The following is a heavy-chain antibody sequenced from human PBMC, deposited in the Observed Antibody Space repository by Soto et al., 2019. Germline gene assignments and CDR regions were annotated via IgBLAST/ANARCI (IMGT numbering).Heavy chain of an antibody. D-gene: IGHD3-10*01. Sequence: EVQLLESGGGLVQPGGSLRLSCAASGFTFSSYAMSWVGQAPGKGLEWVSAISGSGGSTYYADSVKGRFTISRDNPKNTLYLQMNSLRAEDTAVYYCAKGWVLLWFGEPTAFDYWGQGTLVTVSS. CDR2: ISGSGGST. CDR3: AKGWVLLWFGEPTAFDY. J-gene: IGHJ4*02. CDR1: GFTFSSYA. V-gene: IGHV3-23*01.